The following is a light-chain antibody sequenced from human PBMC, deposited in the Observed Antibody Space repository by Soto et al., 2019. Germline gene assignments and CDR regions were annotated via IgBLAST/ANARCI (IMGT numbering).Light chain of an antibody. CDR3: QQYNSWWP. CDR1: QSISSW. V-gene: IGKV1-5*03. J-gene: IGKJ1*01. Sequence: DIPMTQSPSTLSSSVGDRVTITCRASQSISSWLAWYQQKPGKAPKLLIYKASSLESGVPTRFSASGSRTEFTLTISSLQRDDFASYYCQQYNSWWPFGQGTKVEIK. CDR2: KAS.